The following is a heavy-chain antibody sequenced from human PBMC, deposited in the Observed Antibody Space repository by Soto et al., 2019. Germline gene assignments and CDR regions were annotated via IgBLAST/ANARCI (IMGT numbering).Heavy chain of an antibody. J-gene: IGHJ3*02. CDR2: ISGSGGST. CDR1: GFTFSGYA. Sequence: GGSLRLSCAASGFTFSGYAMSWVRQAPGKGLEWVSAISGSGGSTYYADSVKGRFTISRDNSKNTLYLQMNSLRAEDTAVYYCAKDLYSSSWYREADDAFDIWGQGTMVTVSS. V-gene: IGHV3-23*01. CDR3: AKDLYSSSWYREADDAFDI. D-gene: IGHD6-13*01.